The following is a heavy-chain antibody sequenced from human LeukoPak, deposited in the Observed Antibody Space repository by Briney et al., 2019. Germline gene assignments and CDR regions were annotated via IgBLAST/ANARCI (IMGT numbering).Heavy chain of an antibody. J-gene: IGHJ4*02. CDR3: ARTDGYNYY. D-gene: IGHD5-24*01. CDR2: IYYSGST. V-gene: IGHV4-59*01. Sequence: SETLSLTCAVSGGSISSYYWNWIRQPPGRGLEWIGYIYYSGSTNYNPSLKSRVTISGDTSKNQFSLKLSSVTAADTAVYYCARTDGYNYYWGQGTLVTVSS. CDR1: GGSISSYY.